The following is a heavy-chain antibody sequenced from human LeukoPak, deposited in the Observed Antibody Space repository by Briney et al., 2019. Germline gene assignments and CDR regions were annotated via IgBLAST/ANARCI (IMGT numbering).Heavy chain of an antibody. D-gene: IGHD1-1*01. CDR3: ARPVHDAFDI. J-gene: IGHJ3*02. Sequence: SETLSLTCAVYGGSFSDYYWSWIRQPPGKGLQWIGEINHSGTTNYNPSLKSRLTISVDTSKNQFSLKLSSVTAADTAVYYCARPVHDAFDIWGQGTMVTVSS. V-gene: IGHV4-34*09. CDR2: INHSGTT. CDR1: GGSFSDYY.